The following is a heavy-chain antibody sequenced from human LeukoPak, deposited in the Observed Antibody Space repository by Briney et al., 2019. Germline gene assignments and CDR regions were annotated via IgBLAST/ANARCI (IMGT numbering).Heavy chain of an antibody. D-gene: IGHD6-13*01. CDR1: GGSISSYY. V-gene: IGHV4-59*01. CDR3: ARVRAGGSSWYYYFDY. Sequence: PSETLSLPCTVSGGSISSYYWSWIRQPPGKGLEWIGYIYYSGSTNYNPSLKSRVTISVDTSKNQFSLKLSSVTAADTAVYYCARVRAGGSSWYYYFDYWRQGTLVTVSS. J-gene: IGHJ4*02. CDR2: IYYSGST.